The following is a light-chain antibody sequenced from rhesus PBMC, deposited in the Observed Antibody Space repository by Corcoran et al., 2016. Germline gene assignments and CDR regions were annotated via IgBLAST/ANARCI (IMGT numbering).Light chain of an antibody. V-gene: IGKV3-17*02. CDR1: QSVSSR. CDR3: QQESNWSYS. J-gene: IGKJ2*01. CDR2: GAS. Sequence: EIVMTQSPATLSLSPGERATLSCRASQSVSSRLAWYQQKPGQAPRLLISGASSRVTGIPDRFTGSGSGTGFTLTISSLEPEDVAVYFCQQESNWSYSFGQGTKVEIK.